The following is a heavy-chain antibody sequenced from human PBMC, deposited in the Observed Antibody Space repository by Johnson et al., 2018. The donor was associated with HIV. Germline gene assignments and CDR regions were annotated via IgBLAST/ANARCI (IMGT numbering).Heavy chain of an antibody. J-gene: IGHJ3*02. V-gene: IGHV3-11*04. CDR2: ISGGGSAI. CDR3: ARDRVGATAFDI. D-gene: IGHD1-26*01. Sequence: QVQLVESGGGVVQPGGSLRLSCAVSGFTFSDYYMSWIRQAPGKGLEWISYISGGGSAIYYADSVKGRFTISRDNAKNSLYLQMNSRRAEDTAVYYCARDRVGATAFDIWGQGTMVTVSS. CDR1: GFTFSDYY.